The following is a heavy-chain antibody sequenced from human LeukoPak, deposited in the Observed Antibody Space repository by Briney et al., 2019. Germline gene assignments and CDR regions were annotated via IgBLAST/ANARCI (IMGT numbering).Heavy chain of an antibody. CDR1: GGSIRSC. J-gene: IGHJ5*02. V-gene: IGHV4-4*07. CDR2: IYGSGST. CDR3: ARDSGTTGEVKFDP. Sequence: SETLSLTCTVSGGSIRSCWSWIRQPAGQGLEWIGRIYGSGSTDYNPSLKSRVTMSIDTSKNQFSLNLISVTAADTAVYYCARDSGTTGEVKFDPWGQGTLVTVSS. D-gene: IGHD3-10*01.